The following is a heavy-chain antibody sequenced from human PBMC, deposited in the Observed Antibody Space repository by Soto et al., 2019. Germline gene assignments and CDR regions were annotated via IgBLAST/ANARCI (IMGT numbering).Heavy chain of an antibody. V-gene: IGHV3-49*03. CDR1: GFTFGDYA. Sequence: GSLRLSCRASGFTFGDYAMSWFRQAPGKGLEWVGFIRNKAYGGTTEYAASVKGRFTISSDDSKSIVYLQMNSLKAEDTAVYYCSRQGVANSYYYYMDVWGKGTTVTVSS. J-gene: IGHJ6*03. CDR3: SRQGVANSYYYYMDV. D-gene: IGHD2-15*01. CDR2: IRNKAYGGTT.